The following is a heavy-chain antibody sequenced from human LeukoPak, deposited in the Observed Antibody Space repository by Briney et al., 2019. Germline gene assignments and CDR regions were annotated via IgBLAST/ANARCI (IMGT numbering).Heavy chain of an antibody. CDR2: ISAYNGNT. CDR1: GYTFTSYG. J-gene: IGHJ6*03. D-gene: IGHD3-3*01. CDR3: ARGFLEWLDYYYNMDV. Sequence: ASVKVSCKASGYTFTSYGISWVRQAPGQGLEWMGWISAYNGNTNYAQKLQGRVTMTTDTSTSTAYMELRSLRSDDTAVYYCARGFLEWLDYYYNMDVWGKGTTVTVSS. V-gene: IGHV1-18*01.